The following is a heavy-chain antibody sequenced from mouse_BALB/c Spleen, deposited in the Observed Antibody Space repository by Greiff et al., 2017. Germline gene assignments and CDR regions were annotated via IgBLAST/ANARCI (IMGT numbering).Heavy chain of an antibody. CDR1: GYSITSGYY. J-gene: IGHJ2*01. CDR2: ISYDGSN. Sequence: DVKLQESGPGLVKPSQSLSLTCSVTGYSITSGYYWNWIRQFPGNKLEWMGYISYDGSNNYNPSLKNRISITRDTSKNQFFLKLNSVTTEDTATYYCASTTVEGTFYFDYWGQGTTLTVSS. D-gene: IGHD1-1*01. V-gene: IGHV3-6*02. CDR3: ASTTVEGTFYFDY.